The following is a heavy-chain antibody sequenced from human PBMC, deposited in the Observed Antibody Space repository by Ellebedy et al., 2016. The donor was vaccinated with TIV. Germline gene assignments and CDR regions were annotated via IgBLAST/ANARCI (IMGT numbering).Heavy chain of an antibody. CDR3: ARDQNYYDGSAYYDVLDI. D-gene: IGHD3-22*01. CDR1: GFTFSTYW. V-gene: IGHV3-7*01. Sequence: GGSLRLSXAASGFTFSTYWMFWVRQAPGKGLEWVANIKGDGSKKNHADSVRGRFTIFRDNAKNSMYLQMDSLRGEDTAVYYCARDQNYYDGSAYYDVLDIWGQGTLVTVSS. J-gene: IGHJ3*02. CDR2: IKGDGSKK.